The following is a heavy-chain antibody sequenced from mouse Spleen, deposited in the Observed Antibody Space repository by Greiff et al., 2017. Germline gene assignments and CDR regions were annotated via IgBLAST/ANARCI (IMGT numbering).Heavy chain of an antibody. Sequence: EVKLEESGGGLVKLGGSLKLSCAASGFTFSSYAMSWVRQTPEKRLEWVATISSGGGNTYYPDSVKGRFTISRDNAKNTLYLQMSSLKSEDTAMYYCARRLLRYYAMDYWGQGTSVTVSS. D-gene: IGHD1-1*01. CDR3: ARRLLRYYAMDY. CDR1: GFTFSSYA. CDR2: ISSGGGNT. J-gene: IGHJ4*01. V-gene: IGHV5-9*04.